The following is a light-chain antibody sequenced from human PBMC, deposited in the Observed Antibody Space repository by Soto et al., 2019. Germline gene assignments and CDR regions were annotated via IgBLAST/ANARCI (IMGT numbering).Light chain of an antibody. J-gene: IGKJ5*01. V-gene: IGKV3-11*01. CDR2: HAS. CDR1: QSVSRY. Sequence: EIVLTQSPATLSLSPGERATLSCMASQSVSRYLAWYQQKPGQAPRLLIYHASNRATGIPARFSGSGSGTDFTLTISSLRSEDSAVYHCQQYNNWPINFGQGTRLEI. CDR3: QQYNNWPIN.